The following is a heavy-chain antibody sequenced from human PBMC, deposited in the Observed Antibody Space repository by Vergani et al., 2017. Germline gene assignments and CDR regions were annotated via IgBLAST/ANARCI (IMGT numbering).Heavy chain of an antibody. J-gene: IGHJ3*02. V-gene: IGHV1-69*01. CDR2: IIPIFGTA. Sequence: QVQLVQSGSELKKPGASVKVSCKASGGTFSSYAISWVRQAPGQGLEWMGGIIPIFGTANYAQKFQGRATITADESTSTAYMELSSLRSEDTAVYYCARYCGGDCYPNAHDAFDIWGQGTMVTVSS. D-gene: IGHD2-21*02. CDR1: GGTFSSYA. CDR3: ARYCGGDCYPNAHDAFDI.